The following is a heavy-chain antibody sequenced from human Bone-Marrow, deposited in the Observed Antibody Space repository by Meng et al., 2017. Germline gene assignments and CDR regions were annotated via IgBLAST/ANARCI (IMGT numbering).Heavy chain of an antibody. CDR3: AHIAPLITMVRGRAPAFDY. D-gene: IGHD3-10*01. Sequence: SGPTLVKPTQTLTLTCTFSGFSLSTSGVGVGWIRQPPGKALEWLALIYWNDDKRYSRSLKSRLTITKDTSKNQVVLTMTNMDPVDTATYYCAHIAPLITMVRGRAPAFDYWGQGTLVTVSS. V-gene: IGHV2-5*01. CDR1: GFSLSTSGVG. J-gene: IGHJ4*02. CDR2: IYWNDDK.